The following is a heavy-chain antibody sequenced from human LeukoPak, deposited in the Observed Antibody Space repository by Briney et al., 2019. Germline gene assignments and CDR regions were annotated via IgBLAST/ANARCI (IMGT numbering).Heavy chain of an antibody. CDR3: ARVFMVRGVITSYYYYYGMDV. D-gene: IGHD3-10*01. V-gene: IGHV1-8*02. J-gene: IGHJ6*02. CDR2: MNPNSGNT. Sequence: ASVKVSCKASGGTFSSYAISWVRQATGQGLEWMGWMNPNSGNTGYAQKFQGRVTMTRNTSISTAYMELSSLRSEDTAVYYCARVFMVRGVITSYYYYYGMDVWGQGTTVTVSS. CDR1: GGTFSSYA.